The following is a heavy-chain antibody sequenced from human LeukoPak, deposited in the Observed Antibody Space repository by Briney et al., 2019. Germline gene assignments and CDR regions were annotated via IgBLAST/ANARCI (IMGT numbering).Heavy chain of an antibody. V-gene: IGHV1-8*01. CDR2: MNPNSGNT. Sequence: AASVKVSCKASGYTFTSYDINWVRQATGQGLEWMGWMNPNSGNTGYAQKFQGRVTTTRNTSISTAYMELSSLRSEDTAVYYCARGQQYCSSTSCYTLRGFDPWGQGTLVTVSS. CDR1: GYTFTSYD. J-gene: IGHJ5*02. CDR3: ARGQQYCSSTSCYTLRGFDP. D-gene: IGHD2-2*02.